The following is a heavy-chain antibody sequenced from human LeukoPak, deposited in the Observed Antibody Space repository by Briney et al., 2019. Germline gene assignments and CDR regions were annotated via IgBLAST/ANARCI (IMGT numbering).Heavy chain of an antibody. CDR2: IIPILGIA. J-gene: IGHJ6*02. CDR1: GGTFSSYA. CDR3: ASTTVTTFIYYYYYGIDV. V-gene: IGHV1-69*04. D-gene: IGHD4-17*01. Sequence: SVKVSCKASGGTFSSYAISWVRQAPGQGLEWMGRIIPILGIANYAQKFQGRVTITADKSTSTAYMELSSLRSEDTAVYYCASTTVTTFIYYYYYGIDVWGQGTTVTVSS.